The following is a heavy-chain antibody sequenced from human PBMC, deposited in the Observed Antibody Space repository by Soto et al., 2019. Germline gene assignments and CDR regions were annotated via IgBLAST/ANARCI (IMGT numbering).Heavy chain of an antibody. CDR2: ISGSGDNT. J-gene: IGHJ4*02. CDR1: GFTFINYV. Sequence: GGSLRLSCAASGFTFINYVMSWVRQAPGKGLEWVSSISGSGDNTYYADSVKGRFTISRDNSKNTLFLQMNSLRAEDTAVYYCAKLPVVLALGFDYWGQGTLVTVSS. D-gene: IGHD2-15*01. CDR3: AKLPVVLALGFDY. V-gene: IGHV3-23*01.